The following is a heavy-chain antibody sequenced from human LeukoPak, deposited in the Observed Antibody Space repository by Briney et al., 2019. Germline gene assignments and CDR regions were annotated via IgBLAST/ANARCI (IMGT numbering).Heavy chain of an antibody. D-gene: IGHD3-9*01. CDR3: ARSIGLTGGGVDV. Sequence: GGSLRLSCAASGFTFSDYNMNWVRQAPGKGRGWVSYITNGGSTIHHADSVKGRFTISRDNARKTLYLQMNSLRAEDTAVYYCARSIGLTGGGVDVWGQGTTVTVSS. J-gene: IGHJ6*02. CDR1: GFTFSDYN. V-gene: IGHV3-11*01. CDR2: ITNGGSTI.